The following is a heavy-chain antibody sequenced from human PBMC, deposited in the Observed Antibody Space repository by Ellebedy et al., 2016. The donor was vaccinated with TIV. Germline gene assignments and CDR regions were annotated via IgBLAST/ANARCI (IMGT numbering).Heavy chain of an antibody. CDR2: ISTTSNTI. J-gene: IGHJ4*02. CDR1: GFTFSTYS. Sequence: PGGSLRLSCVASGFTFSTYSMSRVRQAPGKGLEWVSYISTTSNTIHYADSVKGRFTISRDNAKNSLYLQMNSLRAEDTAVYYCARAPKVRGAKYYFDYWGQGTLVTVSS. CDR3: ARAPKVRGAKYYFDY. D-gene: IGHD3-10*01. V-gene: IGHV3-48*04.